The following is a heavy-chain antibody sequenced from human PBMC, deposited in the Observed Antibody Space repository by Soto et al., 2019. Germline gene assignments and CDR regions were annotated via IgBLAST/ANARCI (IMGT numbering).Heavy chain of an antibody. Sequence: EVQLVESGGGLVKPGGSLRLSCAASGFTFSSYSMNWVRQAPGKGLEWVSSISSSSSYIYYADSVKGRFTISRDNAKNSLYLQMNSLRAEDTAVYYCARSRTIFGVAYYYYYMDVWGKGTTVTVS. V-gene: IGHV3-21*01. CDR1: GFTFSSYS. CDR3: ARSRTIFGVAYYYYYMDV. J-gene: IGHJ6*03. D-gene: IGHD3-3*01. CDR2: ISSSSSYI.